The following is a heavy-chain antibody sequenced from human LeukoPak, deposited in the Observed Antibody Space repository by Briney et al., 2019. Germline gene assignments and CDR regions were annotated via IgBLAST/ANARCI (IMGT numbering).Heavy chain of an antibody. CDR2: ISGSGGST. Sequence: GGSMRLSCAASGFTFSSYAVSWVRQAPGKGLEWVSAISGSGGSTYYADSVKGRLTISRDNSKNTLYLQMNSLRAEDTAVYYCAKAHPLRPHFDYWGQGTLVTVSS. D-gene: IGHD4-17*01. CDR3: AKAHPLRPHFDY. J-gene: IGHJ4*02. V-gene: IGHV3-23*01. CDR1: GFTFSSYA.